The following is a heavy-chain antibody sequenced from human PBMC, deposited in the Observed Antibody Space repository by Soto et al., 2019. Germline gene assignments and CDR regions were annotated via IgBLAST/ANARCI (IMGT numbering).Heavy chain of an antibody. CDR3: ARETCGGDCYSGFFYYYYYMDV. CDR2: ISYNGSNT. CDR1: GLTFSSYG. Sequence: GGSLRLSCAASGLTFSSYGMHWVRQAPGKGLEWVAVISYNGSNTYYADSVKGRFTISRDNSKNTLYLQMNSLRAEDTAVYYCARETCGGDCYSGFFYYYYYMDVWGKGTTVTVSS. J-gene: IGHJ6*03. D-gene: IGHD2-21*01. V-gene: IGHV3-30*03.